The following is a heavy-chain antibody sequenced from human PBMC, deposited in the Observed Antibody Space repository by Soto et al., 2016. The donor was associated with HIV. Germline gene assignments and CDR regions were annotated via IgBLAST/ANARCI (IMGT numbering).Heavy chain of an antibody. Sequence: QVQLVQSGAEVKKPGASVRVSCKASGYTFTSYDINWVRQATGQGLEWMGWMNPNSGNIGYAQKFQGRVTITRNTSISTAYMELSSLRSEDTAVYYCARWWGGLGSYRRYYFDYWGQGTLVTVSS. CDR1: GYTFTSYD. J-gene: IGHJ4*02. V-gene: IGHV1-8*03. CDR2: MNPNSGNI. CDR3: ARWWGGLGSYRRYYFDY. D-gene: IGHD3-16*02.